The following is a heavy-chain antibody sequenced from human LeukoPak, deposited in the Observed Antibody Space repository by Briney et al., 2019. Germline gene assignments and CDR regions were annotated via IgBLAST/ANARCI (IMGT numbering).Heavy chain of an antibody. CDR1: GGSIRSYY. CDR3: ARGRLLEWFDN. Sequence: PSETLSLTCTVSGGSIRSYYWSWIRQPPGKRLEWIGYISDSGSTNYNPSLKSRVTISVDTPKSQFSLKLSSVTAADTAVYYCARGRLLEWFDNWRQGTLVSVSS. J-gene: IGHJ5*02. CDR2: ISDSGST. D-gene: IGHD3-3*01. V-gene: IGHV4-59*01.